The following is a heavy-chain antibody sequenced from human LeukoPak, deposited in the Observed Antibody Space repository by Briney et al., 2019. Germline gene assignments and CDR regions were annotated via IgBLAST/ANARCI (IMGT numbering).Heavy chain of an antibody. Sequence: ASVKVSCKASGYTFTSYGIIWVRQAPGQGLEWMGWISAYNGNTDYSQNLQGRVTMTTDTSTNTAYMELRSLRSDDTAVYYCARDLTYGGQGTRVTVSS. J-gene: IGHJ4*02. CDR3: ARDLTY. CDR2: ISAYNGNT. CDR1: GYTFTSYG. V-gene: IGHV1-18*01.